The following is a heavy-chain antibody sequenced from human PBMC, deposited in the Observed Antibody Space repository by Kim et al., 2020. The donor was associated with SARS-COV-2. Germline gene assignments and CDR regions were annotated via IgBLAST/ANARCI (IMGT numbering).Heavy chain of an antibody. Sequence: SETLSLTCTVSGGSISSSSYYWGWIRQPPGKGLEWIGSIYYSGSTYYNPSLKSRVTISVDTSKNQFSLKLSSVTAADTAVYYCARDLVQGRYCSGGSCYAVGAFDIWGQGTMVTVSS. CDR1: GGSISSSSYY. V-gene: IGHV4-39*07. D-gene: IGHD2-15*01. J-gene: IGHJ3*02. CDR2: IYYSGST. CDR3: ARDLVQGRYCSGGSCYAVGAFDI.